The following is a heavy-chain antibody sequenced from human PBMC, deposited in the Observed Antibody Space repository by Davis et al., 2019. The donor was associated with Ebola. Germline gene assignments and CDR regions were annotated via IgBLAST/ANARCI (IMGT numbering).Heavy chain of an antibody. D-gene: IGHD6-13*01. V-gene: IGHV1-8*01. CDR1: GYTFTSYD. CDR2: MNPNSGNT. Sequence: AASVKVSCKASGYTFTSYDINWVRQATGQGLEWMGWMNPNSGNTGYAQKFQGRVTMTRNTSISTAYMELSSLRSEDTAVYYCARVGSSSWGYYFDYWGQGTLVTVSS. J-gene: IGHJ4*02. CDR3: ARVGSSSWGYYFDY.